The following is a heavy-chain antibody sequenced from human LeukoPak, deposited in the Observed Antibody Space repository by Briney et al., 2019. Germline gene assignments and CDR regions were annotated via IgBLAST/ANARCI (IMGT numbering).Heavy chain of an antibody. CDR1: GGSISSYY. V-gene: IGHV4-59*01. CDR3: ARGGRVFRIGAFDI. D-gene: IGHD3-3*01. Sequence: TSETLSLTCTVSGGSISSYYWSWLRQPPGKGLEWIGYIYYSGSTNYNPSLKSRVTISVDTSKNQFSLKLSSVTAADTAVYYCARGGRVFRIGAFDIWGQGTMVTVSS. CDR2: IYYSGST. J-gene: IGHJ3*02.